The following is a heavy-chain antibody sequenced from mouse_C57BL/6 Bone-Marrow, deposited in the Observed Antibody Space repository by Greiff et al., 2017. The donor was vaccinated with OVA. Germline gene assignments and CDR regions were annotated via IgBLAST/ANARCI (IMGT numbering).Heavy chain of an antibody. V-gene: IGHV1-55*01. CDR2: IYPGSGST. J-gene: IGHJ3*01. Sequence: VQLQQPGAELVMPGASVKLSCKASGYTFTSYWITWVKQRPGQGLEWIGDIYPGSGSTNYNEKFKSKATLTVDTSSSTAYMQLSSLTSEDSAVYYCARSRGGPGFAYWGQGTLVTVSA. CDR1: GYTFTSYW. CDR3: ARSRGGPGFAY.